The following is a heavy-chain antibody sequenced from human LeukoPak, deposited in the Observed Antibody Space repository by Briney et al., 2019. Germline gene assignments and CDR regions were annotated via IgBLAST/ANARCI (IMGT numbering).Heavy chain of an antibody. CDR1: GFTFSSYG. J-gene: IGHJ4*02. D-gene: IGHD3-10*01. CDR3: AKDPLNYGSGTYFDY. Sequence: GESLRLSCAASGFTFSSYGMHWVRQAPGKGLEWVADISFDGSNKYYADSVKGRFTISRDNSKNTLYLQMNSLRAEDTAVYYCAKDPLNYGSGTYFDYWGQGTLVTVSS. V-gene: IGHV3-30*18. CDR2: ISFDGSNK.